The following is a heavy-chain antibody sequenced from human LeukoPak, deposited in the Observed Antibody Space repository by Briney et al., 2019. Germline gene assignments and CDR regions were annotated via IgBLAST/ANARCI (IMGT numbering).Heavy chain of an antibody. CDR1: GFTFDNYG. CDR2: IHWNGGRT. J-gene: IGHJ6*03. Sequence: GGSLRLSCAASGFTFDNYGINWVRQAPGKGLEWVSRIHWNGGRTGYADTVKGRFTISRDNAKNSLYLQMNSLRVEDTALYYWARATRDYYYYYMDVWGKGTTVTISS. CDR3: ARATRDYYYYYMDV. V-gene: IGHV3-20*04.